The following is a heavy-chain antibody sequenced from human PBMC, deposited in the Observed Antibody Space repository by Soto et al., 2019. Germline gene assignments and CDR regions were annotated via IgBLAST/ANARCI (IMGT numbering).Heavy chain of an antibody. D-gene: IGHD3-16*01. Sequence: QVQLVQSGAEVKKPGSSVKFSCKASGGTFSSYAISWVRQAPGQGREWMGGIIPIFGTANYAQKFRGRVTITADESASTAYMELSSLRSEDTAVYYCAGERGRGLQSGVDYVGYWGQGTLVTVSS. CDR2: IIPIFGTA. CDR3: AGERGRGLQSGVDYVGY. CDR1: GGTFSSYA. V-gene: IGHV1-69*01. J-gene: IGHJ4*02.